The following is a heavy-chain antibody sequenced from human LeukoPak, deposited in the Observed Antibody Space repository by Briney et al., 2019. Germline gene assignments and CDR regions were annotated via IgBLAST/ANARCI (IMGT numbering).Heavy chain of an antibody. CDR3: ARMNYVSTGWGAPFDN. CDR2: IGSSGTTT. D-gene: IGHD1-7*01. J-gene: IGHJ4*02. CDR1: GFTFRYYW. Sequence: PGGSLRLSCAASGFTFRYYWMHWVRQAPGRGLEWLSYIGSSGTTTYYADSVKGRFTISRDNAKNLLFLQTNGLRAEDTAVYYCARMNYVSTGWGAPFDNWGQGTLVTVSS. V-gene: IGHV3-48*04.